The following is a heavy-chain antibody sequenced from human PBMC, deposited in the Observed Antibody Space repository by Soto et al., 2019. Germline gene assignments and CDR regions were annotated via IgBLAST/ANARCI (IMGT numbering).Heavy chain of an antibody. CDR3: TGPTPSFNY. D-gene: IGHD1-7*01. V-gene: IGHV3-23*01. CDR1: GISFVDYV. CDR2: ITGSSDTT. J-gene: IGHJ4*02. Sequence: GGSLRLSCAASGISFVDYVMSWVRQAPGKGLEWVSGITGSSDTTYYADSVKGRFTISRDNSKNTLFLQMNSLTGDDTAVYYCTGPTPSFNYWGRGTLVTVSS.